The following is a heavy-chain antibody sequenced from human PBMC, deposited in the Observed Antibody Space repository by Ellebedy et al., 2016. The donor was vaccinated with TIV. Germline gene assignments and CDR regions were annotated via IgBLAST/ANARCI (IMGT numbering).Heavy chain of an antibody. J-gene: IGHJ6*02. V-gene: IGHV1-46*01. CDR2: INPSGGST. CDR1: GYTFTSYY. D-gene: IGHD1-26*01. CDR3: ARDEWGTGMDV. Sequence: AASVNVSCKASGYTFTSYYMHWVRQAPGQGLEWMGRINPSGGSTSYAQKFQGRVTMTRDTSTSTVHVELSSLRSEDTAVYYCARDEWGTGMDVWGQGTTVTVSS.